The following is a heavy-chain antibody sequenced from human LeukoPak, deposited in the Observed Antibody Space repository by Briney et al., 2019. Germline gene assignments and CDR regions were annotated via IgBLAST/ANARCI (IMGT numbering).Heavy chain of an antibody. CDR3: VREVSAWPKNWFDP. CDR2: ISSGSSTK. J-gene: IGHJ5*02. Sequence: GGSLRLSLAGPGFTLSTYSINWGRQAPGKGGEGVLYISSGSSTKYYADSVKGRFTISRDNAKNTAYLEMSSLRAEDTAVYYCVREVSAWPKNWFDPWGQGTLVTVSS. D-gene: IGHD3-3*01. V-gene: IGHV3-48*01. CDR1: GFTLSTYS.